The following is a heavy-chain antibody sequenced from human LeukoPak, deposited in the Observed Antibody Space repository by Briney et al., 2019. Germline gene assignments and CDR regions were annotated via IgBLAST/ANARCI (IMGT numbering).Heavy chain of an antibody. CDR1: GGTFSSYA. V-gene: IGHV1-69*13. CDR3: ARAGIRLPWNFDY. Sequence: SVKVSRKASGGTFSSYAISWVRQAPGQGLEWMGGIIPIFGTANYAQKFQGRVTITADESTSTAYMELSSLRSEDTAVYYCARAGIRLPWNFDYWGQGTLVTVSS. D-gene: IGHD2-2*01. J-gene: IGHJ4*02. CDR2: IIPIFGTA.